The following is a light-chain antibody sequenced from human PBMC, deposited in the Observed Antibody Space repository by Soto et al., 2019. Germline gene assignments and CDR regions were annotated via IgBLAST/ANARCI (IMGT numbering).Light chain of an antibody. CDR3: QQYQNWPLIT. CDR2: GAS. Sequence: EIVMTQSPGTLSVSPGEIVTFSCRASQSVSSNLAWYQQKPGQTPRLLIYGASTRATGIPDRFSGSGSGTEFTLTIRSLQSEDFADYYCQQYQNWPLITCGKGKRREIK. CDR1: QSVSSN. V-gene: IGKV3-15*01. J-gene: IGKJ5*01.